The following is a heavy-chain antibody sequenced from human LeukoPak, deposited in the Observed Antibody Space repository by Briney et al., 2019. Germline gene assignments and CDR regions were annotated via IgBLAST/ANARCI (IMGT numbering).Heavy chain of an antibody. CDR3: ARAPYYCDSSGPLSAAFDI. CDR1: GFTFSSYS. Sequence: GGSLRLSCAASGFTFSSYSMNWVRQAPGKGLEWVSYISSSSSTIYYADSVKGRFTISRDNAKNSLYLQMNSLRAEDTDVYYCARAPYYCDSSGPLSAAFDIWGQGTMVTVSS. V-gene: IGHV3-48*01. D-gene: IGHD3-22*01. CDR2: ISSSSSTI. J-gene: IGHJ3*02.